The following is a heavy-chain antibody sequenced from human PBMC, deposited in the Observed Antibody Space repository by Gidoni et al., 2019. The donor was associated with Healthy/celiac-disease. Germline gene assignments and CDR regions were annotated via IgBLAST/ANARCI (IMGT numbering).Heavy chain of an antibody. D-gene: IGHD3-22*01. CDR2: IKSKTDGGTT. V-gene: IGHV3-15*01. CDR1: GFTFSNAW. CDR3: TTVYGPYYYDSSGYGMDV. J-gene: IGHJ6*02. Sequence: EVQLVESGGGLVKPGGSLRLSCAASGFTFSNAWMSWVRQAPGKGLEWVGRIKSKTDGGTTDYAAPVKGRFTISRDDSKNTLYLQMNSLKTEDTAVYYCTTVYGPYYYDSSGYGMDVWGQGTTVTVSS.